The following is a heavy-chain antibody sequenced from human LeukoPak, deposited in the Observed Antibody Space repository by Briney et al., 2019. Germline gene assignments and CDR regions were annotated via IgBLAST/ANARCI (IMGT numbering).Heavy chain of an antibody. CDR2: IYTSGST. D-gene: IGHD1-7*01. J-gene: IGHJ4*02. V-gene: IGHV4-4*07. CDR3: AREDPPWGYNWNYPPVVAFDY. CDR1: GGSISSYY. Sequence: PSETLSLTCTVSGGSISSYYWSWIRQPAGKGLEWIGRIYTSGSTNYNPSLKSRVTMSVDTSKNQFSLKLSSVTAADTAVYYCAREDPPWGYNWNYPPVVAFDYAGQGTLVT.